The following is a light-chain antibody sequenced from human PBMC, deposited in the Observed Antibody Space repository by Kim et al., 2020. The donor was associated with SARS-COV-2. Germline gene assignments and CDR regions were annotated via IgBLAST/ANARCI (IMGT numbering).Light chain of an antibody. V-gene: IGLV6-57*04. CDR2: EDN. CDR1: SGSFASNY. Sequence: LTQPHSVSESPGKTVTISCTRSSGSFASNYVQWYQQRPGSAPRLVIYEDNQRPSGVPDRFSGSIDSSSNSAALSISGLESEDEADYYCQSYDSGIVFGGGTQLTVL. J-gene: IGLJ2*01. CDR3: QSYDSGIV.